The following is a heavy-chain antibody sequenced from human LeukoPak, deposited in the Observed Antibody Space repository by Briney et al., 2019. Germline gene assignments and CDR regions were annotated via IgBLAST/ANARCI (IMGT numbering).Heavy chain of an antibody. CDR3: ARGSIVVVTDRYFDY. J-gene: IGHJ4*02. CDR2: ISYDGSNK. V-gene: IGHV3-30-3*01. CDR1: GFTFSSYA. Sequence: GGSLRLSCAASGFTFSSYAMHWVRQAPGKGLEWVAVISYDGSNKYYADSVKGRFTISRDNSKNTLYLQMNSLRAEDTAVYYCARGSIVVVTDRYFDYWGQGTLVTVSS. D-gene: IGHD2-21*02.